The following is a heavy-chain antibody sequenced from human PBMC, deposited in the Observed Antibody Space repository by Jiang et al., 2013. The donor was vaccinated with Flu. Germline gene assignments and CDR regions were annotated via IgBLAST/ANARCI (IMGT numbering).Heavy chain of an antibody. CDR2: INHSGST. D-gene: IGHD3-10*01. Sequence: LLKPSETLSLTCAVYGGSFSGYYWSWIRQPPGKGLEWIGEINHSGSTNYNPSLKSRVTISVDTSKNQFSLKLSSVTAADTAVYYCARDRGLISYYFDYWGQGTQVT. CDR1: GGSFSGYY. J-gene: IGHJ4*02. V-gene: IGHV4-34*01. CDR3: ARDRGLISYYFDY.